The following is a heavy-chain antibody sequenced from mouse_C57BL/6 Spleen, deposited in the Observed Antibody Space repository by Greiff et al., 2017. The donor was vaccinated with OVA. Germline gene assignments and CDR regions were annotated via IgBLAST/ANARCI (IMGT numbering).Heavy chain of an antibody. J-gene: IGHJ3*01. Sequence: QVQLQQSGAELVRPGPSVKLSCKASGYTFTSYWMHWVKQRPGRGLEWIGRIAPNSGGSKYNEKFKSKATLTVDKPSSTAYMQLSSLTSEDSAVYYCAREGGFAYWGQGTLVTVSA. CDR1: GYTFTSYW. V-gene: IGHV1-72*01. CDR3: AREGGFAY. CDR2: IAPNSGGS.